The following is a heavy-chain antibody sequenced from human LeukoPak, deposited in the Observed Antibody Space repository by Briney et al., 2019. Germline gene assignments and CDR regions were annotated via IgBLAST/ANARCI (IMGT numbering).Heavy chain of an antibody. CDR3: ARGDYDFSRAFDI. CDR1: GYTLTSYD. CDR2: VTPNSGNT. D-gene: IGHD3-3*01. V-gene: IGHV1-8*03. J-gene: IGHJ3*02. Sequence: ASVTVSCKASGYTLTSYDIIWVRHATGQGLEWMGWVTPNSGNTGYAQKFQGRVTITTDTSINTAYMELSSLRSEDTAVYYCARGDYDFSRAFDIWGQGTMVTVSS.